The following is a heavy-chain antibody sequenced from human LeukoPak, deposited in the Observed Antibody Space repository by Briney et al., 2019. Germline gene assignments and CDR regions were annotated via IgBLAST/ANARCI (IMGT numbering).Heavy chain of an antibody. D-gene: IGHD2-2*01. CDR1: GDSFTSYW. CDR3: ARHAYCSSTTRYYYYGIDV. CDR2: IYPGDSDT. Sequence: GESLKISCKGSGDSFTSYWIGWVRQMPGKGLEWMGIIYPGDSDTRYSPSFQGQVTISADKSISTAYLQWSSLKASDTAMYYCARHAYCSSTTRYYYYGIDVWGQGTTVTVSS. V-gene: IGHV5-51*01. J-gene: IGHJ6*02.